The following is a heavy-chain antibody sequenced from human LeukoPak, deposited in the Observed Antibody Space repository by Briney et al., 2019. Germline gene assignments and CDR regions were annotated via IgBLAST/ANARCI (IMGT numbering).Heavy chain of an antibody. CDR2: IKSKTDGGTT. J-gene: IGHJ4*02. Sequence: GGSLRLSCAVSGFTFSNAWMNWVREAPGKGLEWVGRIKSKTDGGTTDYAAPVKGRFTISRDDSKNTLYLQMSSLKTEDTAVYYCTTVYDSSGYYRRGFDYWGQGTLVTVSS. CDR3: TTVYDSSGYYRRGFDY. CDR1: GFTFSNAW. V-gene: IGHV3-15*07. D-gene: IGHD3-22*01.